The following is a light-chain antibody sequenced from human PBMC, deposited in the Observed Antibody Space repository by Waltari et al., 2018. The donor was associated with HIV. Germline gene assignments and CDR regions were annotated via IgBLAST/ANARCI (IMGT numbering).Light chain of an antibody. V-gene: IGKV1-39*01. CDR1: ARKTRY. CDR2: NTS. CDR3: HMSFF. Sequence: DFQMTQSPSSLSASLGGRVSIPCLASARKTRYLNWYQHKAGGVPTLLIFNTSPLQPGVSARFSGSGSGTQFTLTSDKIRREDSANYSCHMSFFFGQGTRLDI. J-gene: IGKJ5*01.